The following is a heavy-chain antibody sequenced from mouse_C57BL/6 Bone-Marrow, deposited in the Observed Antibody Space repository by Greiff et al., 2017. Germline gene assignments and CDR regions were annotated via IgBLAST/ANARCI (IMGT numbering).Heavy chain of an antibody. J-gene: IGHJ4*01. CDR3: ARRGGNYCCAMDY. D-gene: IGHD2-1*01. V-gene: IGHV5-6*01. CDR2: ISSGGSYT. Sequence: VQLKESGGDLVKPGGSLKLSCAASGFTFSSYGMSWVRQTPDKRLEWVATISSGGSYTYYPDSVKGRFTISRDNAKNTLYLQMSSLKSEDTAMYYCARRGGNYCCAMDYWGQGTSVTVSS. CDR1: GFTFSSYG.